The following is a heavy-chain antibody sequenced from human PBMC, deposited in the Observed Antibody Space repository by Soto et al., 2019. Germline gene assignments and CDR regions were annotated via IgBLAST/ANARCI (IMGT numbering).Heavy chain of an antibody. CDR2: IIPIFGKG. D-gene: IGHD6-19*01. J-gene: IGHJ6*02. CDR3: ARVAGPDFSHYYGIDV. V-gene: IGHV1-69*12. Sequence: QVQLVQSGAEGKKPGSSVKVSCKASGGTFSRFGISWVRQAPGQGLEWMGGIIPIFGKGDYAPKFRGRVTFTADEGTTTVYMEMSSLSSGDTAVYYCARVAGPDFSHYYGIDVWGQGTTVTVSS. CDR1: GGTFSRFG.